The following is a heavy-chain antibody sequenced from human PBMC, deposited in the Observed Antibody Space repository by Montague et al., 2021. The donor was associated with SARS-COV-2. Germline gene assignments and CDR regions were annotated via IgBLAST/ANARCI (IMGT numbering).Heavy chain of an antibody. V-gene: IGHV3-23*03. Sequence: SLRLSCVASGFTFSNYAMSWVRQAPGKGLEWVSVIYSGGSSTYYADSVKGRFTISRDNSKNTLYLQMNSLRAEDTAVYYCAKDPHYDFWSGYYFDYWGQGTLVTVSS. D-gene: IGHD3-3*01. CDR3: AKDPHYDFWSGYYFDY. CDR1: GFTFSNYA. CDR2: IYSGGSST. J-gene: IGHJ4*02.